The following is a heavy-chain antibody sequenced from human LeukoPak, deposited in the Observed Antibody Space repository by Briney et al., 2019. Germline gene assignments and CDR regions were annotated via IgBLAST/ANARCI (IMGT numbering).Heavy chain of an antibody. CDR1: GFTFSSYS. CDR2: ISSSSSYI. J-gene: IGHJ4*02. CDR3: ARANIAARAFAY. Sequence: GGSLRLSCAASGFTFSSYSMNWVRQAPGKGLEWVSSISSSSSYIYYADSVKGRFTISRDNSKNTLYLQMNSLRAEDTAVYYCARANIAARAFAYWGQGTLVTVSS. D-gene: IGHD6-6*01. V-gene: IGHV3-21*04.